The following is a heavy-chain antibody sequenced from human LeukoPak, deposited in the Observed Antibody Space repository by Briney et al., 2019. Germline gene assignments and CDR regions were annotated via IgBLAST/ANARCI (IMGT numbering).Heavy chain of an antibody. J-gene: IGHJ4*02. CDR2: RSHDGGIE. CDR3: ASSNEFYYDTSTYVDY. CDR1: GFPFSRYA. D-gene: IGHD3-22*01. V-gene: IGHV3-30-3*01. Sequence: GGSLRLSCAASGFPFSRYAVHWVRQAPGKGLEWVALRSHDGGIEDYADSVKGRFTISRDNSRNTLYLQMNSLKPEDTAVYYCASSNEFYYDTSTYVDYWGQGTLITVSS.